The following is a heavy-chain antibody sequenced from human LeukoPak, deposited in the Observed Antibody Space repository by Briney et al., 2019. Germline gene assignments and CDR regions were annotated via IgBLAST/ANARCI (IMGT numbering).Heavy chain of an antibody. D-gene: IGHD5-12*01. CDR2: VYYSGST. CDR3: ARDRWLDV. J-gene: IGHJ4*02. Sequence: SETLSLTCTVSGASISSYYWSWIRQPPGKGLEWIGYVYYSGSTNYNPSLKSRVTMSVDTSKNQFSLNLRSVTAADTAVYYCARDRWLDVWSQGTLVTVSS. V-gene: IGHV4-59*01. CDR1: GASISSYY.